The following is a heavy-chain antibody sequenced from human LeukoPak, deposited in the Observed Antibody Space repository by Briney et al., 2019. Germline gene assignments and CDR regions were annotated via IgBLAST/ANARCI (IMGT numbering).Heavy chain of an antibody. V-gene: IGHV4-39*01. J-gene: IGHJ4*02. Sequence: SETLSLTCTVSGGSISSSSYYWGWIRQPPGKGLEWIRSIYYSGSTYYNPSLKSRVTISVDTSKNQFSLKLSSVTAADTAVYYCARRDARYFDWSLYDYWGQGTLVTVSS. CDR2: IYYSGST. D-gene: IGHD3-9*01. CDR1: GGSISSSSYY. CDR3: ARRDARYFDWSLYDY.